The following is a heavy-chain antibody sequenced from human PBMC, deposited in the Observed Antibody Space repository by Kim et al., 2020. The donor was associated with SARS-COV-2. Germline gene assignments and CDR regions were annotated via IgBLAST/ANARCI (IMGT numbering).Heavy chain of an antibody. D-gene: IGHD2-15*01. V-gene: IGHV3-48*03. CDR2: IRSSGGTK. Sequence: GGSLRLSCAASGFTFSSYEFNWVRQAPGKGLEWVSFIRSSGGTKYYADSVKGRFTISIDNAKNSLYLQMNSLRAEDTAVYYCASLPRYCTGNSCIRGNYYMDVWGKGTTVIVSS. CDR3: ASLPRYCTGNSCIRGNYYMDV. J-gene: IGHJ6*03. CDR1: GFTFSSYE.